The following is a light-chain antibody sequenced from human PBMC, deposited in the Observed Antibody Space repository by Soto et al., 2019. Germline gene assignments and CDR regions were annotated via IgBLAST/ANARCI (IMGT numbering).Light chain of an antibody. Sequence: QSVLTQPASVSGSPGQSITISCTGTSSDVGGYNYVSWYQQHPGKAPKLVISDVSNRPSGISNRFSGSKSGNTASLTISGLQAEDEGDYYCASYTSRTTYVFGTGTKVTVL. CDR1: SSDVGGYNY. CDR2: DVS. CDR3: ASYTSRTTYV. J-gene: IGLJ1*01. V-gene: IGLV2-14*01.